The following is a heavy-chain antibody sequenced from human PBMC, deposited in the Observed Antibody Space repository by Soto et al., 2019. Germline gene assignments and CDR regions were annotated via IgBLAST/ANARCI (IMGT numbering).Heavy chain of an antibody. D-gene: IGHD4-17*01. Sequence: QVQLVQSGAEVKKPGSSVKVSCKASGGTFSSYAISWVRQAPGQGLEWMGGIIPIFGTANYAQKFQGRVTITADESTSTAYMELSSLRSEDTAVYYCARAYGDYVYSPNYYYYGMDVWGQGTTVTVSS. J-gene: IGHJ6*02. V-gene: IGHV1-69*01. CDR3: ARAYGDYVYSPNYYYYGMDV. CDR1: GGTFSSYA. CDR2: IIPIFGTA.